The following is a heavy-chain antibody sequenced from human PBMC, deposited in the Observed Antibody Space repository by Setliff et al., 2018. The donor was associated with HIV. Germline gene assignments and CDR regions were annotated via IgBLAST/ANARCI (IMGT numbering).Heavy chain of an antibody. V-gene: IGHV1-24*01. J-gene: IGHJ1*01. D-gene: IGHD6-13*01. CDR3: ATAPGYSSTWYSESFQH. Sequence: ASVKVSCKISGYTLTELSIHWVRQAPGKGLEWMAHFDPEDGETFYAQKFLGRLTMTEDTSTDTAYMELSSLRSDDTAMYYCATAPGYSSTWYSESFQHWGQGTVVTVSS. CDR1: GYTLTELS. CDR2: FDPEDGET.